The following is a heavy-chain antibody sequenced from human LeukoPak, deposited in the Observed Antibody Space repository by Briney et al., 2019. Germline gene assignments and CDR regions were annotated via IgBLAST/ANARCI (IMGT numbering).Heavy chain of an antibody. D-gene: IGHD3-22*01. V-gene: IGHV1-24*01. CDR2: FDPEDGET. CDR1: GYTLTELS. Sequence: ASVKVFCKVSGYTLTELSMHWVRQAPGKGLEWMGGFDPEDGETIYAQKFQGRVTMTEDTSTDTAYMALSSLRSEDTAEYYSATAEYYDSSGSIDAFDIWGQGTMVTVSS. J-gene: IGHJ3*02. CDR3: ATAEYYDSSGSIDAFDI.